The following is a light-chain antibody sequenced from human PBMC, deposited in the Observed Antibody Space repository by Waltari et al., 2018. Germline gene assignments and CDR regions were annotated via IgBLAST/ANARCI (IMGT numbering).Light chain of an antibody. Sequence: DIQMTQSPSSLSASVGDRVTITCRASQSISSHLNWYQQKPGKAPRLLIYLTSNLQSGVPSRFSGSGSGTDFSLTISSLQPEDFATYYCQQYNSYEWTFGQGTKVAIK. J-gene: IGKJ1*01. CDR3: QQYNSYEWT. CDR2: LTS. CDR1: QSISSH. V-gene: IGKV1-39*01.